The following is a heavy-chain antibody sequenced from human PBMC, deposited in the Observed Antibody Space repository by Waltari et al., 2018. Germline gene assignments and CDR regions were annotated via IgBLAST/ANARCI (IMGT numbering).Heavy chain of an antibody. CDR2: ISNSGGDT. CDR1: GLTCSIFA. J-gene: IGHJ4*02. CDR3: AKDHGVAY. V-gene: IGHV3-23*01. Sequence: QLLESGGGLVQPGGSLRLSWSDSGLTCSIFAMRWVRQAPGGGVEWVSGISNSGGDTYYTDSVKGRFTISRDNSKKTLYLQMNSLRVEDTAVYYCAKDHGVAYWGQGILVTVSS. D-gene: IGHD3-16*01.